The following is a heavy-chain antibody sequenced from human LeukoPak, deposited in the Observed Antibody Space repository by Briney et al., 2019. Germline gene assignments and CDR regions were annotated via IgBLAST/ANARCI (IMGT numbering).Heavy chain of an antibody. J-gene: IGHJ4*02. CDR2: TYSSGST. V-gene: IGHV3-53*01. Sequence: GGSLRLSCAASGFTFSSDAMSWVRQAPGKGLEWVSVTYSSGSTHYADSVKGRFTISRDSSKNTLCLQMNSLRAEDTAVYYCATESYRATWGQGTLVTVSS. CDR1: GFTFSSDA. CDR3: ATESYRAT. D-gene: IGHD1-26*01.